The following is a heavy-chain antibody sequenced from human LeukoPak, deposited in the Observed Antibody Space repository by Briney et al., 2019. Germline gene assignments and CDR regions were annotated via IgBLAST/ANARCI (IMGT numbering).Heavy chain of an antibody. CDR1: GSTFSSYG. CDR3: AKDLERGYSYGYRRGPPDY. Sequence: GGSLRLSCAASGSTFSSYGMHWVRQAPGKGLEWVAFGRFTISRDNSKNTLYLQMNSLRAEDTAVYYCAKDLERGYSYGYRRGPPDYWGQGTLVTVSS. J-gene: IGHJ4*02. V-gene: IGHV3-30*02. D-gene: IGHD5-18*01.